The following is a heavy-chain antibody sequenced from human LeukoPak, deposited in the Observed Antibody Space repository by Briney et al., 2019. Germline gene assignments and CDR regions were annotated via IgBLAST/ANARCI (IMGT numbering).Heavy chain of an antibody. Sequence: SETLSLTCTVSGGSISSSSYYWGWIRQPPGKGLEWIGSIYYSGSTYYNPSLKSRVTISVDTSKNQFSLKLSSVTAADTAVYYCARVRVGATYAFDYWGQGTLVTVSS. CDR3: ARVRVGATYAFDY. J-gene: IGHJ4*02. CDR1: GGSISSSSYY. CDR2: IYYSGST. D-gene: IGHD1-26*01. V-gene: IGHV4-39*07.